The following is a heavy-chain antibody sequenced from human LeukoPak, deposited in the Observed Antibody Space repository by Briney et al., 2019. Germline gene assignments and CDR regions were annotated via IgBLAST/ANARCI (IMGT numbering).Heavy chain of an antibody. CDR2: ISSSSSYI. CDR3: ARDVHYDYVWGSYPVVGY. CDR1: GFTFSSYS. V-gene: IGHV3-21*01. J-gene: IGHJ4*02. D-gene: IGHD3-16*01. Sequence: GGSLRLSCAASGFTFSSYSMNWVRQAPGKGLEWVSSISSSSSYIYYADSVKGRFTITRDNAKNSLYLQMNSLRAEDTAVYYCARDVHYDYVWGSYPVVGYWGQGTLVTVSS.